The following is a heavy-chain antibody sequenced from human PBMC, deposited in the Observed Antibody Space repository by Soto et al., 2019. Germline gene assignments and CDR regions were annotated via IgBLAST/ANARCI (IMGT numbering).Heavy chain of an antibody. V-gene: IGHV3-23*01. CDR1: GFTFSSYA. CDR3: AKAPASSMVRGATGDY. CDR2: ISGSGDAT. J-gene: IGHJ4*02. D-gene: IGHD3-10*01. Sequence: GGSLRLSCAASGFTFSSYAMGWVRQAPGKGLEWVAAISGSGDATYYAGPGKGRFTISRDNFENTLYLQMNSLRAEDTAVYHCAKAPASSMVRGATGDYWGQGTLVTVSS.